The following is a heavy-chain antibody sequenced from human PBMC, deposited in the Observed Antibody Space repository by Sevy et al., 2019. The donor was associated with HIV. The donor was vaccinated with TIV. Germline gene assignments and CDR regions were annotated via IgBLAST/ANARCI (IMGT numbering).Heavy chain of an antibody. J-gene: IGHJ5*02. CDR2: INPNSGGT. D-gene: IGHD2-8*02. V-gene: IGHV1-2*06. CDR1: GYTFTGYY. CDR3: ARDSLYCTGGVCYGDPGWFDP. Sequence: ASVKVSCKASGYTFTGYYMHWVRQAPGQGLEWMGRINPNSGGTNYAQKFQGRVTMTRDTSISTAYMELSRLGSGDTAGYYCARDSLYCTGGVCYGDPGWFDPWGQGTLVTVSS.